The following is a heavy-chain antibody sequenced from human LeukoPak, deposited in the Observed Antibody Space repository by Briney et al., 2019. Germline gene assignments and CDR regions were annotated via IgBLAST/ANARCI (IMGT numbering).Heavy chain of an antibody. Sequence: SDTLSLTCTVCGGSLSPYYWGWIRQPPGKGLEWIAFIHYSGSTTSNLSLRTRVPISVDTTKNQFSLKVSSVTAADTAIYYCARQGDGVEYFYAVDVWGQGTTVTVSS. CDR1: GGSLSPYY. CDR2: IHYSGST. D-gene: IGHD3-16*01. CDR3: ARQGDGVEYFYAVDV. V-gene: IGHV4-59*08. J-gene: IGHJ6*02.